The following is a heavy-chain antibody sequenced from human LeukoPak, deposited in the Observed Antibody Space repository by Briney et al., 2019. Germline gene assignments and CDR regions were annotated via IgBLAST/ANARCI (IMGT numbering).Heavy chain of an antibody. V-gene: IGHV3-23*01. CDR1: GFTFSSYA. CDR2: ISGSGGST. CDR3: AKPPPVKWELPRYFDY. D-gene: IGHD1-26*01. Sequence: PGGSLRLSCAASGFTFSSYAMSWVRQAPGKGLEWVSAISGSGGSTYYADSVKGRFTISRDNSKKTLYLQMNSLRAEDTAVYYCAKPPPVKWELPRYFDYWGQGTLVTVSS. J-gene: IGHJ4*02.